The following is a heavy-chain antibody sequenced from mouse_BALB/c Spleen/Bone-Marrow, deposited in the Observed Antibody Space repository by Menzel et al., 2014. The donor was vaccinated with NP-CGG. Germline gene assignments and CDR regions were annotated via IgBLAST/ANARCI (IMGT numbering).Heavy chain of an antibody. CDR3: ARYWDAY. J-gene: IGHJ3*01. D-gene: IGHD4-1*01. CDR1: DYTFTTYW. CDR2: IDPRTGYT. Sequence: VKLMESGAELAKPGASVKMSCKVSDYTFTTYWMHWVKQRPGQGLEWIGYIDPRTGYTEYNQKFKDKATLTADKSSSTAYMQLSSLTSEDSAVDYCARYWDAYWGQGTLVTVSA. V-gene: IGHV1-7*01.